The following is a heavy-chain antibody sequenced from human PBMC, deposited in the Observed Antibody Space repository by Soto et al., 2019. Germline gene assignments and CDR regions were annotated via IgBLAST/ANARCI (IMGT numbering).Heavy chain of an antibody. CDR3: ARVAGYSYDH. CDR2: VFYSGTT. CDR1: GDSISSSSYY. V-gene: IGHV4-39*01. Sequence: QLRLQESGPGLVKPSETLSLTCTVSGDSISSSSYYWGWIRQPPGKGLEWIGNVFYSGTTYYNPSLNSRVTISVDTSEIQFSLWVCSVTAANAHMYYCARVAGYSYDHWGQGALFT. J-gene: IGHJ4*02. D-gene: IGHD5-18*01.